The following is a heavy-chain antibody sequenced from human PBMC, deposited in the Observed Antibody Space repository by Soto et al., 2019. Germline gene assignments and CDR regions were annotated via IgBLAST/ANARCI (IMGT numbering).Heavy chain of an antibody. CDR3: AKSKSGVGPYQLQRFFDY. D-gene: IGHD2-2*01. J-gene: IGHJ4*02. CDR1: GFTFSSYG. Sequence: QGQLVESGGGVVQPGRSLRLSCAASGFTFSSYGMHWVRQAPGKGLEWVAVVSYDGANADYLDSVRGRFTISRDNSKNTVSLQMNSLRPEDTAVYYCAKSKSGVGPYQLQRFFDYWGQGTLVTVSS. V-gene: IGHV3-30*18. CDR2: VSYDGANA.